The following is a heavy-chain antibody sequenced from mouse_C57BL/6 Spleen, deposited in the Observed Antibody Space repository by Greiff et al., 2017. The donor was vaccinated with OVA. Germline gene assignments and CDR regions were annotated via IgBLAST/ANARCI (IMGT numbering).Heavy chain of an antibody. CDR1: GFTFSSYA. D-gene: IGHD1-1*01. J-gene: IGHJ3*01. CDR2: ISSGGDYI. Sequence: EVQLVESGEGLVKPGGSLKLSCAASGFTFSSYAMSWVRQTPEKRLEWVAYISSGGDYIYYADTVKGRFTISRDNARNTLYLQMSSLKSEDTAMYYCTRGPRAAYGSSLAWFAYWGQGTLVTVSA. CDR3: TRGPRAAYGSSLAWFAY. V-gene: IGHV5-9-1*02.